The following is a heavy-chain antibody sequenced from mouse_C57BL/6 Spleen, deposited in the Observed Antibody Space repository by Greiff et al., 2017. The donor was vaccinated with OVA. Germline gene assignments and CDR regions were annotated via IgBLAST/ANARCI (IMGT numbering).Heavy chain of an antibody. D-gene: IGHD2-4*01. V-gene: IGHV1-52*01. CDR2: IDPSDSET. J-gene: IGHJ2*01. CDR3: ARRDYDDGFDY. CDR1: GYTFTSYW. Sequence: QVQLQQPGAELVRPGSSVKLSCKASGYTFTSYWMHWVKQRPIQGLEWIGNIDPSDSETHYNQKFKDKATLTVDKSSSTAYMQLSSLTSEDSAVYYCARRDYDDGFDYWGQGTTLTVSS.